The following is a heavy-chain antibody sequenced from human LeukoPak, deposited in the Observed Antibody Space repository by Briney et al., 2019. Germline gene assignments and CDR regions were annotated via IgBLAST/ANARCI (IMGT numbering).Heavy chain of an antibody. V-gene: IGHV1-2*02. CDR3: ATVATPFGMGV. D-gene: IGHD2-15*01. CDR1: GGSFTMSA. J-gene: IGHJ6*02. Sequence: ASVKVSCKASGGSFTMSAFNWVRQAPGQGLEWMGWINPDTGRTDSAQKFQGRVTLTRDTSISTAYMEMNRLESDDTAVYYCATVATPFGMGVWGQGTTVIVS. CDR2: INPDTGRT.